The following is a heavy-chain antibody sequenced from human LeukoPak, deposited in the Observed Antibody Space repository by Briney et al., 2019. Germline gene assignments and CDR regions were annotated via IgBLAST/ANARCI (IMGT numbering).Heavy chain of an antibody. D-gene: IGHD3-10*01. CDR1: GFTFSSYW. J-gene: IGHJ5*02. Sequence: GGSLRLSCAASGFTFSSYWMSWVRQAPGKGLEWVANIKQDGSEKYYVDSVKGRFTISRDNAKNSLYLQMNSLRAEDTAVYYCARDGTMVRGIFSFDPWGQGTLVTVSS. V-gene: IGHV3-7*01. CDR3: ARDGTMVRGIFSFDP. CDR2: IKQDGSEK.